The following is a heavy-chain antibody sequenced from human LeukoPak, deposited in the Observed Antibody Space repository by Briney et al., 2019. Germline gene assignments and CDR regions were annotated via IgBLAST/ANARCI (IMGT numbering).Heavy chain of an antibody. D-gene: IGHD3-22*01. CDR2: IYVSGST. V-gene: IGHV4-61*10. CDR1: GDSISSGSYY. Sequence: SETLSLTCTVSGDSISSGSYYWSWIRQPAGKGLEWIGRIYVSGSTNYNPSLKSRVTISVDTSKNQFSLKLSSVTAADTTVYYCARDDSSGYYYPDWGQGTLVTVSS. CDR3: ARDDSSGYYYPD. J-gene: IGHJ4*02.